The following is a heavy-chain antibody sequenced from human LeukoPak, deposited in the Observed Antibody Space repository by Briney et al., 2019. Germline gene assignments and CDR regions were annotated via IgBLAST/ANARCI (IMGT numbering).Heavy chain of an antibody. CDR3: ARGDRGNYFDY. D-gene: IGHD3-16*01. V-gene: IGHV4-34*01. CDR2: INHSGST. J-gene: IGHJ4*02. Sequence: SETLSLTCAVYGGSFSGYYWSWLRQPPGKGLEWIGEINHSGSTNYNPSLKSRVTISVDTSKNQFSLKLSSVTAADTAVYYCARGDRGNYFDYWGQGTLVTVSS. CDR1: GGSFSGYY.